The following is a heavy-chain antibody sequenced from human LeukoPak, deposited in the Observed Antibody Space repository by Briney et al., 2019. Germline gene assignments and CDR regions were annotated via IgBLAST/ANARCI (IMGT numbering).Heavy chain of an antibody. CDR3: ARQGMHYNFLTGYYSYYFDY. V-gene: IGHV5-51*01. Sequence: GESLKISCKGSGYRFTNYWIGWVRQMPGRGLEWMAIIYPGDSDTRYSPPFQGQVTISADKSISTAYLQWSSLKASDTAMYYCARQGMHYNFLTGYYSYYFDYWGQGTLVTVSS. D-gene: IGHD3-9*01. J-gene: IGHJ4*02. CDR2: IYPGDSDT. CDR1: GYRFTNYW.